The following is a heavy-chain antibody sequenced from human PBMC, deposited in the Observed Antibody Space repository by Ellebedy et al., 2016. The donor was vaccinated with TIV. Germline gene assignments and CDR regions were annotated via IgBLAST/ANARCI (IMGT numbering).Heavy chain of an antibody. V-gene: IGHV4-34*01. CDR1: GGSFSGYY. J-gene: IGHJ4*02. CDR2: INHSGSP. CDR3: ARLQWLAQPPNFDY. Sequence: MPSETLSLTCAVYGGSFSGYYWSWIRQPPGKGLEWIGEINHSGSPNYNPSLKSRVTISVDTAKNQFSLKLSSVTAADTAVYYCARLQWLAQPPNFDYWGQGTLVTVSS. D-gene: IGHD6-19*01.